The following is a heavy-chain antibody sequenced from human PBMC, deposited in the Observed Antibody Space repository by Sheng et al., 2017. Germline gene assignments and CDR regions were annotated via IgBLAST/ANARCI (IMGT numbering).Heavy chain of an antibody. CDR3: ARGRILTGYSYYYYYMDV. Sequence: QVQLQESGPGLVKAFRRPLSLTCTVSGGSISSYYWSWIRQPPGKGLEWIGYIYYSGSTNYNPSLQESSTISVDTSKNQFSLKLSSVTAADTAVYYCARGRILTGYSYYYYYMDVWGKGTTVTVSS. CDR1: GGSISSYY. D-gene: IGHD3-9*01. J-gene: IGHJ6*03. V-gene: IGHV4-59*01. CDR2: IYYSGST.